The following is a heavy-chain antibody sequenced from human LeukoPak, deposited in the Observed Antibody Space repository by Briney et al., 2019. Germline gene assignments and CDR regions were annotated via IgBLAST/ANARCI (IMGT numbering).Heavy chain of an antibody. J-gene: IGHJ4*02. CDR2: IYHSGST. D-gene: IGHD1-26*01. V-gene: IGHV4-39*07. CDR3: ARGIVGATTYFDY. Sequence: SETLSPTCTVSGGSINSSSYYWGWVRQPPGKGLEWIGSIYHSGSTYYNPSLKSRVTISVDTSKNQFSLKLSSVTAADTAVYYCARGIVGATTYFDYWGQGTLVTVSS. CDR1: GGSINSSSYY.